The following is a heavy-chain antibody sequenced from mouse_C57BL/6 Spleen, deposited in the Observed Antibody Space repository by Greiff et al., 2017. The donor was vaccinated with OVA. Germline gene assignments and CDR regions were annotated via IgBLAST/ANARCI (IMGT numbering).Heavy chain of an antibody. CDR1: GYTFTDYE. V-gene: IGHV1-15*01. D-gene: IGHD1-1*01. Sequence: VQLQQSGAELVRPGASVTLSCKASGYTFTDYEMHWVKQTPVHGLEWIGAIDPETGGPAYNQKFKGKAILTADKSSSTAYMELRSLTSEDSAVYYCTGTTVERYCDVWGTGTTVTVSS. CDR2: IDPETGGP. J-gene: IGHJ1*03. CDR3: TGTTVERYCDV.